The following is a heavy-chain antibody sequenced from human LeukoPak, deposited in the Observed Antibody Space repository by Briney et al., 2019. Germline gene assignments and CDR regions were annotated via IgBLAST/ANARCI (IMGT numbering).Heavy chain of an antibody. J-gene: IGHJ4*02. CDR2: ISSSSSYI. D-gene: IGHD3-9*01. CDR1: GFTFSSYS. CDR3: ARAYYDILTGIDY. V-gene: IGHV3-21*01. Sequence: GGSLRLSCAASGFTFSSYSMNWVRQAPGKGLEWVSSISSSSSYIYYADSVKGRFTISRDNAKNSPYLQMNSLRAEDTAVYYCARAYYDILTGIDYWGQGTLVTVSS.